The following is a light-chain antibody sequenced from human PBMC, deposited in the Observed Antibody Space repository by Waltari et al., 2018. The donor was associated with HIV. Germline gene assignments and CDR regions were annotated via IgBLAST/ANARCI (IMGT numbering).Light chain of an antibody. CDR3: QQYKTWPPYT. Sequence: ETVMTQSPATLSVSPGERATLSCRASQSVSSNLAWYQQKPGQAPRLLIYGASTRATGIPARFSGSGSGTDFTLTISSLQSEDFAVYYCQQYKTWPPYTFGQGTKLEIK. CDR1: QSVSSN. CDR2: GAS. V-gene: IGKV3-15*01. J-gene: IGKJ2*01.